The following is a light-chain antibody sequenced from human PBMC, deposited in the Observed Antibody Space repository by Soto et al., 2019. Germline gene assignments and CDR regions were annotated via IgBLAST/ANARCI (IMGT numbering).Light chain of an antibody. CDR1: QSISSW. V-gene: IGKV1-5*01. CDR3: QQYNTYST. J-gene: IGKJ5*01. Sequence: DIQMTQSPSTLSAYVGDRVTITCRASQSISSWLAWYQQKPGKAPKLLIYDASNLESGVPSRFSGSGSGTEFTLTISSLQPDDFATYYCQQYNTYSTFGQGTRLEI. CDR2: DAS.